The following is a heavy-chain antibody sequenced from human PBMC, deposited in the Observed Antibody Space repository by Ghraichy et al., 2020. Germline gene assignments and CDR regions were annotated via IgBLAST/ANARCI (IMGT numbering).Heavy chain of an antibody. Sequence: SETLSLTCTVSGGSISSSSYYWGWIRQPPGKGLEWIGSIYYSGSTYYNPSLKSRVTISVDTSKNQFSLKLSSVTAADTAVYYCARQGYDSSGYYESYWGQGTLVTVSS. J-gene: IGHJ4*02. CDR2: IYYSGST. V-gene: IGHV4-39*01. CDR3: ARQGYDSSGYYESY. D-gene: IGHD3-22*01. CDR1: GGSISSSSYY.